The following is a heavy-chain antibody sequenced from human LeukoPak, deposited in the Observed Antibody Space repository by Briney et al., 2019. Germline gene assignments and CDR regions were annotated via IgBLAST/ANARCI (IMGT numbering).Heavy chain of an antibody. CDR2: ISYDGSYK. D-gene: IGHD1-26*01. CDR3: ARARLQWEVRYPRFDS. CDR1: GFAFSTYA. J-gene: IGHJ4*02. Sequence: RSLRLSCSASGFAFSTYAMHWVRQAPGKGLEWVAVISYDGSYKDYGDPVKGRFTLSRDNSKSTVFLEMSSLRAEDTAVYHCARARLQWEVRYPRFDSWGQGTLVTVSS. V-gene: IGHV3-30*03.